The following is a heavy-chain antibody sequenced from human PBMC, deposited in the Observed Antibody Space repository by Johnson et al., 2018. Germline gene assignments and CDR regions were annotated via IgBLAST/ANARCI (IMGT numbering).Heavy chain of an antibody. V-gene: IGHV3-64*01. D-gene: IGHD6-13*01. CDR1: GFTFSSYA. J-gene: IGHJ1*01. CDR3: AKDWEVASSGTGGYFQH. CDR2: ISSNGGST. Sequence: VQLVQSGGGVVQPGRSLRLSCAASGFTFSSYAMHWVRQAPGKGLEYVSAISSNGGSTYYANSVKGRFTISSDNSKKTLYLQMNSLRAEDTAVYYCAKDWEVASSGTGGYFQHWGPGTLVTVSS.